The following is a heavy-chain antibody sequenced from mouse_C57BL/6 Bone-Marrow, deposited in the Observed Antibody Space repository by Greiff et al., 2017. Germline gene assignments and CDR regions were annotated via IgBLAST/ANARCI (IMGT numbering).Heavy chain of an antibody. CDR2: IYPRSGNT. CDR1: GYTFTSYG. D-gene: IGHD1-1*01. Sequence: VKLQESGAELARPGASVKLSCKASGYTFTSYGISWVKQRTGQGLEWIGEIYPRSGNTYYNEKFKGKATLTADKSSSTAYMELRSLTSEDSAVYFCARPGVVPYGAWFAYWGQGTLVTVSA. J-gene: IGHJ3*01. V-gene: IGHV1-81*01. CDR3: ARPGVVPYGAWFAY.